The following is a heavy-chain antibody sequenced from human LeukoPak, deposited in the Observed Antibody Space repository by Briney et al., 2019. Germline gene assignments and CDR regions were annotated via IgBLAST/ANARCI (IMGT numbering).Heavy chain of an antibody. CDR1: GFTFGDYA. Sequence: PGGSLRLSCTASGFTFGDYAMSWFRQAPGKGLEWVGFIRSKAYGGTTEYAASVKGRFTISRDDSKSIAYLQMNSLKTEDTAVYYCTRGRAAGYYYYYYYMDVWGKGTTVTVSS. CDR3: TRGRAAGYYYYYYYMDV. D-gene: IGHD6-19*01. CDR2: IRSKAYGGTT. J-gene: IGHJ6*03. V-gene: IGHV3-49*03.